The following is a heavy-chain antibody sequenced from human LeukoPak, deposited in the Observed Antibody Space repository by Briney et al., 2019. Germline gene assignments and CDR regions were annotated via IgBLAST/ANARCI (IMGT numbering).Heavy chain of an antibody. CDR3: AKDPADYSSGWYYFDS. CDR1: GFTFSTYS. V-gene: IGHV3-23*01. Sequence: SGGSLRLSCAASGFTFSTYSMNWVRQAPGKGLEWVSTISGSGGSKNYADSVKGRFTISRDTSKNTLYLQMNSLRAEDTAVYYCAKDPADYSSGWYYFDSWGQGTLVTVSS. J-gene: IGHJ4*02. D-gene: IGHD6-19*01. CDR2: ISGSGGSK.